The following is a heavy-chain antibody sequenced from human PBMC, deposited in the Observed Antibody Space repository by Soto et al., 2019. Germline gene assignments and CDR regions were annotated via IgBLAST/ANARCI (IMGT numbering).Heavy chain of an antibody. J-gene: IGHJ6*02. V-gene: IGHV4-31*03. CDR3: AASCVGCGGFNYYGMDV. D-gene: IGHD2-21*01. CDR1: GASISSGVYY. CDR2: IYYSGTT. Sequence: PSDTLSLTCSVSGASISSGVYYWTWILQHPGKGLEWIGYIYYSGTTYYNPSLKSRVTISVDTSKNQFSLKLSSVTAADTAVYYCAASCVGCGGFNYYGMDVWGQGTTVTVS.